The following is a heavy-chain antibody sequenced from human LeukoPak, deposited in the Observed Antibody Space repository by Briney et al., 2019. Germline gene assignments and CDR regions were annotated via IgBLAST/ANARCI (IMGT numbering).Heavy chain of an antibody. V-gene: IGHV3-53*01. Sequence: GGSLRLSCAASGFTVSNHYVTWVRQAPGKGLEWVSVIYTGFSADYADSVKGRFTISRDISKNTLYLQMNSLRVEDTAVYYCVTDRDPHRGMHVWGQGTTVTVSS. CDR1: GFTVSNHY. D-gene: IGHD3-10*01. CDR3: VTDRDPHRGMHV. J-gene: IGHJ6*02. CDR2: IYTGFSA.